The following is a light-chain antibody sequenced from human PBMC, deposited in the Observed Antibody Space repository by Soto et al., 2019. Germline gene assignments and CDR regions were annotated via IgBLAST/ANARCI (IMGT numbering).Light chain of an antibody. V-gene: IGLV1-44*01. CDR3: SSYIKTTTLYV. CDR2: SDD. Sequence: QCVLTQPPSASGTPGQRVTISCSRSSYNIAENTVTWYQQLPGTAPKVLIYSDDQRPSGVPDRFSGSKSGTSASLAISGLRSEDEADYFCSSYIKTTTLYVFGSGTKLTVI. J-gene: IGLJ1*01. CDR1: SYNIAENT.